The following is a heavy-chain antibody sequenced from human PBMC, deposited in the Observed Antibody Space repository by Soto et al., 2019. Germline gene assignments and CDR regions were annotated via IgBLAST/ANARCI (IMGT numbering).Heavy chain of an antibody. V-gene: IGHV4-34*01. J-gene: IGHJ4*02. CDR3: ARGSSIVATNYYFDY. Sequence: GSLRLSCAASGFTFSSYAMSWVRQAPGKGLEWIGEINHSGSTNYNPSLKSRVTISVDTSKNQFSLKLSSVTAADTAVYYCARGSSIVATNYYFDYWGQGTLVPVSS. D-gene: IGHD5-12*01. CDR1: GFTFSSYA. CDR2: INHSGST.